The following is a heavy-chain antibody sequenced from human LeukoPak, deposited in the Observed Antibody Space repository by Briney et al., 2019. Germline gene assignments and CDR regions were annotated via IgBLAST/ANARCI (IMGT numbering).Heavy chain of an antibody. V-gene: IGHV4-59*12. J-gene: IGHJ4*02. D-gene: IGHD3-22*01. CDR1: GGSISSYY. CDR3: ARGRGYYDSSGYHPLRY. Sequence: PSETLSLTCTVSGGSISSYYWSWIRQPPGKGLEWIGYIYYSGSTNYNPSLKSRVTISVDTSKNQFSLKLSSVTAADTAVYYCARGRGYYDSSGYHPLRYWGQGTLVTASS. CDR2: IYYSGST.